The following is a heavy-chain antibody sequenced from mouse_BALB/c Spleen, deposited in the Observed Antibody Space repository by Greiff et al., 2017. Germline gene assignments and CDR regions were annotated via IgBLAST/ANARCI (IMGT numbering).Heavy chain of an antibody. Sequence: EVQRVESGGDLVKPGGSLKLSCAASGFTFSSYGMSWVRQTPDKRLEWVATISSGGSYTYYPDSVKGRFTISRDNAKNTLYLQMSSLKSEDTAMYYCASRSYYGNYTSAYWGQGTLVTVSA. CDR3: ASRSYYGNYTSAY. CDR2: ISSGGSYT. V-gene: IGHV5-6*01. CDR1: GFTFSSYG. D-gene: IGHD2-10*01. J-gene: IGHJ3*01.